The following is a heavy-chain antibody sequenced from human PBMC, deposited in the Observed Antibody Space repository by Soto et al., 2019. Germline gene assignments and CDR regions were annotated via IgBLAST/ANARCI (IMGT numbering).Heavy chain of an antibody. CDR3: TKAGYDLIYYFGMDV. V-gene: IGHV3-9*01. CDR2: ISSDGDTI. D-gene: IGHD5-12*01. J-gene: IGHJ6*02. CDR1: GFTFHEYA. Sequence: EVQLIESGGGWVQPGTSLRVSCAASGFTFHEYAMHWVRQAPGKGLEWVSGISSDGDTIAYADSVQGRFTVFRANAKNSLYLQMNSLRAEDTALYYCTKAGYDLIYYFGMDVWGQGTTVTVSS.